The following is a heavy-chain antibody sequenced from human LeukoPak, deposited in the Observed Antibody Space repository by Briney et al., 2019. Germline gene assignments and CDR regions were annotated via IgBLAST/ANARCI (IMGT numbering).Heavy chain of an antibody. CDR3: AKAPGYSYGYHYYGMDV. CDR2: ISGSGGST. J-gene: IGHJ6*02. Sequence: GGSLRLSCAASGFTFSSYAMSWVRQAPGKGLEWVSAISGSGGSTYYADSVKGRFTISRDNSKNTLYLQMNSLRAEDTAVYYCAKAPGYSYGYHYYGMDVWGQGTTVTVSS. CDR1: GFTFSSYA. D-gene: IGHD5-18*01. V-gene: IGHV3-23*01.